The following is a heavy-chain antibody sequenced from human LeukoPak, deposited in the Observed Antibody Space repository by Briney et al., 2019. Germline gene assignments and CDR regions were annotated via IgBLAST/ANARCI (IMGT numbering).Heavy chain of an antibody. D-gene: IGHD3-10*01. Sequence: GGSLRLSCAASGFTFSSNEMNWVRQAPGKGLEWVSYITSSGDTIFYADSVKGRFTICRDNAKNLLFLQMNSLGADDTAVYYCAREVSGTGTSEFDYWGQGTLVTVSS. CDR2: ITSSGDTI. V-gene: IGHV3-48*03. CDR1: GFTFSSNE. CDR3: AREVSGTGTSEFDY. J-gene: IGHJ4*02.